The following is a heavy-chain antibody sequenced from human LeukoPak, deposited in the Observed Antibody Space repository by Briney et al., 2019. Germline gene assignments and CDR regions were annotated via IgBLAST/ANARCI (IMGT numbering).Heavy chain of an antibody. D-gene: IGHD4/OR15-4a*01. V-gene: IGHV1-69*06. CDR3: ATGRGYDYGGVIENWFDP. J-gene: IGHJ5*02. CDR2: IIPIFGTA. CDR1: GGTFSSYA. Sequence: SVKVSCKASGGTFSSYAISWVRQAPGQGLEWMGGIIPIFGTANYAQKFQGRVTITADTSTDTAYMELSSLRSEDTAVYYCATGRGYDYGGVIENWFDPWGQGTLVTVSS.